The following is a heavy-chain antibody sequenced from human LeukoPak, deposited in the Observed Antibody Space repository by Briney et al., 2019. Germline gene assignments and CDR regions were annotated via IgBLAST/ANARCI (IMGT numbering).Heavy chain of an antibody. Sequence: PGGSLRLSCAASEFTFWMHWVRQAPGEGLVWVSQINGDGSSTSYADSVKGRFTISRDNAKNTLYPQMNSLRAEDTAVYYCGNLDWGQGTLVTVSS. CDR1: EFTFW. CDR2: INGDGSST. V-gene: IGHV3-74*01. CDR3: GNLD. J-gene: IGHJ4*02.